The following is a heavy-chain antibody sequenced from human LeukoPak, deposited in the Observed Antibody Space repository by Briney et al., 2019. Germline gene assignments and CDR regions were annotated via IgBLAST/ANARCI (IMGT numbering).Heavy chain of an antibody. CDR1: GFTFSSHS. Sequence: GGSLRLSCAASGFTFSSHSMNWVRQAPGKGLEWVSSISSSSSYIYYADSVKGRFTISRDNAKNSLYLQMNSLSAEDTAVYYCASMVRGFASAFDIWGQGTMVTVSS. J-gene: IGHJ3*02. CDR3: ASMVRGFASAFDI. CDR2: ISSSSSYI. V-gene: IGHV3-21*01. D-gene: IGHD3-10*01.